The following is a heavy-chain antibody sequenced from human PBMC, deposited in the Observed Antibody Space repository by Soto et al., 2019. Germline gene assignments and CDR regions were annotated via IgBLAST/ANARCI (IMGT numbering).Heavy chain of an antibody. D-gene: IGHD3-10*01. CDR3: TTKPGSGLWFGELRPSDYYYGMDV. Sequence: GGSLRLSCAASGFTFSNAWMNWVRQAPGKGLEWVGRIKSKTDGGTTDYAAPVKGRFTISRDDSKNTLYLQMNSLKTEDTAVYYCTTKPGSGLWFGELRPSDYYYGMDVWGQGTTVTVSS. V-gene: IGHV3-15*07. CDR2: IKSKTDGGTT. CDR1: GFTFSNAW. J-gene: IGHJ6*02.